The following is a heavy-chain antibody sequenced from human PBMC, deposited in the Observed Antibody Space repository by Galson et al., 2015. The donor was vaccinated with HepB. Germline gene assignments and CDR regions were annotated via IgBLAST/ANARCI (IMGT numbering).Heavy chain of an antibody. CDR3: PYGVDV. J-gene: IGHJ6*02. Sequence: CAISGDSVSSNSAVWNWIRQSPSRGLEWLGRTYYRSTWYKDYALFVKIRITIHEDTSRNQISLQLNSMTPEDTAVYYCPYGVDVWGQGTTVTVSS. CDR1: GDSVSSNSAV. V-gene: IGHV6-1*01. CDR2: TYYRSTWYK.